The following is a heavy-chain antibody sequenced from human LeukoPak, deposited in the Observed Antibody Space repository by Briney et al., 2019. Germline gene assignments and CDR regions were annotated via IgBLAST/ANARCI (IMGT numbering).Heavy chain of an antibody. Sequence: ASVKVSCKASGYTFTGHYIHWVRQAPGQGLEWMGWVNPNGGATNYEQSFQDRVALTRDTSINTAYMELTMLTSDDTAVYYCARSSITVVRGAYEIFDYWGQGTLVTASS. CDR2: VNPNGGAT. CDR3: ARSSITVVRGAYEIFDY. D-gene: IGHD3-10*01. V-gene: IGHV1-2*02. CDR1: GYTFTGHY. J-gene: IGHJ4*02.